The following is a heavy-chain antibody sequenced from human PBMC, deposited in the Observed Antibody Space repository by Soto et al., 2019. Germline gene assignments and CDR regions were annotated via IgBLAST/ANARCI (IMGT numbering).Heavy chain of an antibody. D-gene: IGHD2-2*01. CDR3: AREGPYCSSTSCSPYYYYMDV. V-gene: IGHV4-34*01. J-gene: IGHJ6*03. CDR1: GGSFSGYY. Sequence: SETLSLTCAFYGGSFSGYYWSLIRQPPGKGLEWIGEINHSGSTNYNPSLKSRVTISVDTSKNQFSLKLSSVTAADTAVYYCAREGPYCSSTSCSPYYYYMDVWGKGTTVTVSS. CDR2: INHSGST.